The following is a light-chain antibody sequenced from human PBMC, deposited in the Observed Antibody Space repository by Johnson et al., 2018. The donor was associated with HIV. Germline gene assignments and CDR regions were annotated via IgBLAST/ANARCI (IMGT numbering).Light chain of an antibody. CDR2: DNN. Sequence: QSVLTQPPSVSAAPGQKVTISCSGSSSNIGNNYVSWYQQLPGTAPRIVTYDNNKRPSGIPDPFSGSNYVTSGPLGITGLQTGDEAAYYCGTCDRSLRAYVFVTGTKVTVL. CDR1: SSNIGNNY. CDR3: GTCDRSLRAYV. J-gene: IGLJ1*01. V-gene: IGLV1-51*01.